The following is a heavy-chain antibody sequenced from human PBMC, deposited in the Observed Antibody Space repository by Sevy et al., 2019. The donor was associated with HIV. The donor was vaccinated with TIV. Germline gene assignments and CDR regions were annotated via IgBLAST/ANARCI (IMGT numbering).Heavy chain of an antibody. V-gene: IGHV3-15*01. Sequence: GGSLRLSCAASGLTFSNFQMSWVRQAPGKGLEWVGRIKTKTECETIDYAAPVSGRFTLSRDDSKNTLFLEMSRLKTEDTAVYYCTTSPGQGGHWGQGTLVTVSS. CDR3: TTSPGQGGH. D-gene: IGHD3-16*01. J-gene: IGHJ4*02. CDR1: GLTFSNFQ. CDR2: IKTKTECETI.